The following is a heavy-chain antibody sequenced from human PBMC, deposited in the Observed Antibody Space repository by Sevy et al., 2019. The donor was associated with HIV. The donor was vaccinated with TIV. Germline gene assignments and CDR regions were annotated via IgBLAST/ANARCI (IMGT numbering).Heavy chain of an antibody. CDR3: ARSYSDYSNALAIDY. J-gene: IGHJ4*02. CDR1: GGSISSGDYN. V-gene: IGHV4-30-4*01. CDR2: ICYSGLT. D-gene: IGHD4-4*01. Sequence: SETLSLTCTVSGGSISSGDYNWNWIRQPPGKGLEWIGYICYSGLTYYNPSLKSRITLSVDTSENQFSLTLSSVTAADTAVYYCARSYSDYSNALAIDYWGQGTLVTVSS.